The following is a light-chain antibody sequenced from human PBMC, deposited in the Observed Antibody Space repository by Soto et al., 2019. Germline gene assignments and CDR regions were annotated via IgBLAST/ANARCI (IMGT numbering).Light chain of an antibody. CDR3: SSYTSSSTLV. CDR2: DVS. CDR1: SSDVGGYNY. V-gene: IGLV2-14*03. Sequence: QSALTQPASVSGSPGQSIAISCTGTSSDVGGYNYVSWYQQHPGKAPKLIIYDVSSRPSGVSDRFSGSKSVHTASLTISGLQAEDEADYYCSSYTSSSTLVLGGGTKLTVL. J-gene: IGLJ2*01.